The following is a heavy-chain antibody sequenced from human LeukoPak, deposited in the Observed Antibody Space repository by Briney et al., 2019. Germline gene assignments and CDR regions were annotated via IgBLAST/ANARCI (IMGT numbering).Heavy chain of an antibody. Sequence: GGSLRLSCAASGFTLSSYAVSWVRQAPGKGLEWVSAISGSGGSTYYADSVKGRLTISSDNSKNTLYLQMNSLRAEDTAVYYCAKDFSYYYHSSGYWGLDYWGQGTLVTVSS. CDR2: ISGSGGST. D-gene: IGHD3-22*01. CDR3: AKDFSYYYHSSGYWGLDY. CDR1: GFTLSSYA. V-gene: IGHV3-23*01. J-gene: IGHJ4*02.